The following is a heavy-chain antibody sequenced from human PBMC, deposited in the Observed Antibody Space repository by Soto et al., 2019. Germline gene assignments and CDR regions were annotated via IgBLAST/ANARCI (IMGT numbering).Heavy chain of an antibody. CDR1: GGSFSGYY. D-gene: IGHD3-10*01. CDR3: ARGYGRNLDY. Sequence: QVQLQQWGAGLLKPSETLSLTCAVYGGSFSGYYWNWIRQPPGKGLEWIGEIKHSGSTNYNPSLKRRVTISVDTSKNQFSLKLSSVTAADTAVYYCARGYGRNLDYWGQGTLVTVSS. CDR2: IKHSGST. J-gene: IGHJ4*02. V-gene: IGHV4-34*01.